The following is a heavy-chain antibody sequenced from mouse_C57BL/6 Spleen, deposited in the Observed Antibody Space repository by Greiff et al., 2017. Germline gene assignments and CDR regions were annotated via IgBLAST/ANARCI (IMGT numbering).Heavy chain of an antibody. D-gene: IGHD1-1*01. CDR1: GYAFSSSW. CDR3: AREDCGSSSFAY. Sequence: VQGVESGPELVKPGASVKISCKASGYAFSSSWMTWVKQRPGKGLEWIGRIYPGDGDTNYNGKFKGKATLTADKSSSTVYMQLSSLASEDSAVYFCAREDCGSSSFAYWGQGTLVTVSA. CDR2: IYPGDGDT. J-gene: IGHJ3*01. V-gene: IGHV1-82*01.